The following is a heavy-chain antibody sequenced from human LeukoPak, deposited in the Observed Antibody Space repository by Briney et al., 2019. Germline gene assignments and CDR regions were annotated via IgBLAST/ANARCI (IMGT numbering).Heavy chain of an antibody. V-gene: IGHV1-2*06. J-gene: IGHJ5*02. CDR2: INPNSGGT. Sequence: GASVKVSCKASGYTFTGYYMHWVRQAPGQGLEWMGRINPNSGGTNYAQKFQGRVTMTRDTSISTAYMELSRLRSDDTAVSYCARGPYYYDSSGRDYAWGQGTLVTVSS. D-gene: IGHD3-22*01. CDR3: ARGPYYYDSSGRDYA. CDR1: GYTFTGYY.